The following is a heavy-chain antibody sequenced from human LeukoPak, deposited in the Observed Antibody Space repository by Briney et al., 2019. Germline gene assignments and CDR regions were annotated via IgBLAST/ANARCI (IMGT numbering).Heavy chain of an antibody. Sequence: PSETLSLTCAVYGGSFSGYYWTWIRQSPGKGLEWIGYISDSGSTNYNPSLKSRLTISVDTSKNQFSLKLNTVTAADTAVYYCARVLAVTGTPKRFDYWGQGTLVTVSS. V-gene: IGHV4-59*01. CDR1: GGSFSGYY. D-gene: IGHD6-19*01. J-gene: IGHJ4*02. CDR3: ARVLAVTGTPKRFDY. CDR2: ISDSGST.